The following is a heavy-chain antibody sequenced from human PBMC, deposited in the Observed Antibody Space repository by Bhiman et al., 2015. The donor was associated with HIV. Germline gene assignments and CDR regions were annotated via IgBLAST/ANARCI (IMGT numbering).Heavy chain of an antibody. V-gene: IGHV3-48*03. CDR3: AREEMYHFDY. CDR1: GFTFSSYE. CDR2: ISSSGSTI. D-gene: IGHD5-24*01. J-gene: IGHJ4*02. Sequence: EVHLVESGGGLVQPGGSLRLSCAASGFTFSSYEMNWVRQAPGKGLEWVSYISSSGSTIYYADSVKGRFTISRDNAKKSLYLQMNSLRAEDTAVYYCAREEMYHFDYWGQGTLVTVSS.